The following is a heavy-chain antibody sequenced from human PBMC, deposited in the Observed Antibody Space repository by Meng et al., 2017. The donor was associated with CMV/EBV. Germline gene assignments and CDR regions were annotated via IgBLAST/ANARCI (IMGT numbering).Heavy chain of an antibody. V-gene: IGHV1-69*10. CDR1: GGTFSSYA. D-gene: IGHD5-24*01. CDR3: ARVVRRDATEDY. CDR2: IIPILGIA. Sequence: SVKVSCKASGGTFSSYAISWVRQAPGQGLEWMGVIIPILGIANYAQKFQGRVTITADKSTSTAYMELSSLRSEDTAVYYCARVVRRDATEDYWGQGTLVTVSS. J-gene: IGHJ4*02.